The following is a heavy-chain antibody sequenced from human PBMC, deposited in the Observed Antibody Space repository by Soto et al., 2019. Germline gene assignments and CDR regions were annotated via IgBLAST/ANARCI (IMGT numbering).Heavy chain of an antibody. Sequence: GGSLRLSCAASGFTFSSYGMHWVRQAPGKGLEWVAVIWYDGSNKYYAGSVKGRFTISRDNSKNTLYLQMNSLRAEDTAVYYCARTLLPKRSPSNYGYYYGMDVWGQGTTVTVSS. V-gene: IGHV3-33*01. CDR3: ARTLLPKRSPSNYGYYYGMDV. J-gene: IGHJ6*02. CDR2: IWYDGSNK. D-gene: IGHD3-22*01. CDR1: GFTFSSYG.